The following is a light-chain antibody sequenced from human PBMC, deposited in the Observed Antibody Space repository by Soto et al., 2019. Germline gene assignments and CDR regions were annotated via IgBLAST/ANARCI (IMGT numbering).Light chain of an antibody. CDR3: SSYTTSNTRQIV. CDR1: SSDVGGYNY. J-gene: IGLJ1*01. Sequence: ALTQPASVSGSPGQSITISCTGTSSDVGGYNYVSWYQQHPGKAPKFMIYDVSNRPSGVSNRFSGSKSGNTASLTISGLQAEDEADYYCSSYTTSNTRQIVFGTGTKVTVL. CDR2: DVS. V-gene: IGLV2-14*01.